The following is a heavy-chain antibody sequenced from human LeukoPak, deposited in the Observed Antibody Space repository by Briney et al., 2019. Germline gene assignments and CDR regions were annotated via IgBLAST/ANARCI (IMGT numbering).Heavy chain of an antibody. CDR1: GYTFTSYG. Sequence: GASVKVSCKASGYTFTSYGISWVRQAPGQGLEWMGWISAYNGNTNYAQKLRGRVTMTTDTSTSTAYMELRSLRSDDTAVYYCARDLPIAAAGTGTFDYWGQGTLVTVSS. J-gene: IGHJ4*02. CDR3: ARDLPIAAAGTGTFDY. V-gene: IGHV1-18*01. D-gene: IGHD6-13*01. CDR2: ISAYNGNT.